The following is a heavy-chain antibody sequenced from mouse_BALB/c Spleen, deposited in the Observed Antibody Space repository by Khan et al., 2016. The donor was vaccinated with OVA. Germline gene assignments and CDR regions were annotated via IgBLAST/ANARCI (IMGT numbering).Heavy chain of an antibody. J-gene: IGHJ3*01. V-gene: IGHV3-8*02. CDR3: ARSTYRYAFVY. CDR2: IIYTGYT. D-gene: IGHD2-14*01. CDR1: GDSITTGH. Sequence: EVQLQESGPSLVKPSQTLSLTCSVTGDSITTGHWNWIRKFPGNKLEYMGYIIYTGYTYYNPSLKSRISITRHTSNTQYYLQFNSVTDEDTATYYCARSTYRYAFVYWGQGTLVTVSA.